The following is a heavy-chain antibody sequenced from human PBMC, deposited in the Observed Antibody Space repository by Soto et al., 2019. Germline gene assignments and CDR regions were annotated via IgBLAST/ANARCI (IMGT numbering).Heavy chain of an antibody. CDR3: AKAPIAVAGTTPMYFDY. Sequence: GRSQRLSCAPSGCTDSSYALIWVRQAPGKGLEWVSAISGSGGSTYYADSVKGRFTISRDNSKNTLYLQMNSLRAEDTAVYYCAKAPIAVAGTTPMYFDYWGQGALVTVSS. J-gene: IGHJ4*02. CDR2: ISGSGGST. V-gene: IGHV3-23*01. CDR1: GCTDSSYA. D-gene: IGHD6-19*01.